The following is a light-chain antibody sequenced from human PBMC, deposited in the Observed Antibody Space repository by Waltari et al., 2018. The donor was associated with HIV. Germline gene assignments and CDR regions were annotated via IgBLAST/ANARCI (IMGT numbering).Light chain of an antibody. CDR2: RNN. V-gene: IGLV10-54*01. Sequence: QAGLTQPPSVSKGLRQTATLTCTGHSNNVGYQGAAWLQQHQGHPPKLLSYRNNNRPSGISERLSAARSGNTASLTITGRQPEDEADYYCSAWDSSLSAWVFGGGTKLTVL. CDR3: SAWDSSLSAWV. J-gene: IGLJ3*02. CDR1: SNNVGYQG.